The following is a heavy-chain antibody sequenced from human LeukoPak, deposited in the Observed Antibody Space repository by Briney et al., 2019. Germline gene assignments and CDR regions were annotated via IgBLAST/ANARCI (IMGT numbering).Heavy chain of an antibody. CDR1: GGSINSYC. CDR2: IYYSGST. D-gene: IGHD2-2*01. V-gene: IGHV4-59*01. Sequence: SETLSLTCTVSGGSINSYCWSWIRQPPGEGLEWIGYIYYSGSTYYNPSLKSRVTISVDTSKNQFSLKLSSVTAADTAVYYCARDPSYHGGYFDYWGQGTLVTVFS. J-gene: IGHJ4*02. CDR3: ARDPSYHGGYFDY.